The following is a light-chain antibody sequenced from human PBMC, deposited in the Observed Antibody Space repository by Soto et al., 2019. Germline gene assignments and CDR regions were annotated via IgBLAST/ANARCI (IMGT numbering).Light chain of an antibody. CDR3: QQRISSLT. V-gene: IGKV3-11*01. CDR1: QSVYNN. J-gene: IGKJ4*01. CDR2: DAS. Sequence: IVLTQSPATLSLSPGERATLSCRASQSVYNNLAWYQQKPGQAPRLLIYDASNRATGIPARFSGSGSGTDFTLTISSLEPEDLAVDFCQQRISSLTCGGGTKVESK.